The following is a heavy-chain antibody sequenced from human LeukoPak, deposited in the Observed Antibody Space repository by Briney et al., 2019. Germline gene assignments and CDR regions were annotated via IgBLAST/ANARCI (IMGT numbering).Heavy chain of an antibody. V-gene: IGHV3-23*01. CDR3: AKDRKYCSSTSCPYYFDY. CDR1: GFTFSSYA. D-gene: IGHD2-2*01. Sequence: GGSLRLSCAASGFTFSSYAMSWVRQAPGKGLEWVSAISGSGGSTYYADSVKGRFTISRDNSKNTLHLQMNSLRAEDTAVYYCAKDRKYCSSTSCPYYFDYWGQGTLVTVSS. CDR2: ISGSGGST. J-gene: IGHJ4*02.